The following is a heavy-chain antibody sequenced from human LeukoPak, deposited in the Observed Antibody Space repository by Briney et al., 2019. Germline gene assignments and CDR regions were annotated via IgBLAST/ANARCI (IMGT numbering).Heavy chain of an antibody. CDR3: AKDLGNGDYLIDY. D-gene: IGHD4-17*01. CDR1: GSTFSSYA. Sequence: GGSLRLSCAASGSTFSSYAMSWVRQAPGKVLEWVSAISGSGGSTYYADSVKGRFTISRDNSKNTLYLQMNSLRAEDTAVYYCAKDLGNGDYLIDYWGQGTLVTVSS. CDR2: ISGSGGST. V-gene: IGHV3-23*01. J-gene: IGHJ4*02.